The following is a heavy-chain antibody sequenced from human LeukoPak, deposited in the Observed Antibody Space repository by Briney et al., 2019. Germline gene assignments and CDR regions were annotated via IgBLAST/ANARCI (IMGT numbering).Heavy chain of an antibody. Sequence: GGSLGLSCAASGFIFRTYAMSWVRQAPGKGLEWVSAISGSGGSGGSAFYADSVKGRFTNSRDNSKNTLYLQMNSLRAEDTAVYYCAKVGSGSPYYFDYWGQGTLVTVSS. CDR1: GFIFRTYA. J-gene: IGHJ4*02. CDR3: AKVGSGSPYYFDY. V-gene: IGHV3-23*01. CDR2: ISGSGGSGGSA. D-gene: IGHD1-26*01.